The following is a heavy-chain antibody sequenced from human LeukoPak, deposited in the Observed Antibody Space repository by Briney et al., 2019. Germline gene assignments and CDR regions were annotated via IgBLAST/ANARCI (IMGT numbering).Heavy chain of an antibody. J-gene: IGHJ4*02. CDR2: IYTSGSSGST. D-gene: IGHD4-23*01. CDR1: GGPLSRYY. CDR3: ARKGLYGGFDY. V-gene: IGHV4-4*07. Sequence: SEPLSLTCSVSGGPLSRYYWSWLRQPAGKGREGIGSIYTSGSSGSTNYNRALKSQVTMSVDTSKNQFSLRLYSVTAADTAVYYCARKGLYGGFDYWGQGTLVTVSS.